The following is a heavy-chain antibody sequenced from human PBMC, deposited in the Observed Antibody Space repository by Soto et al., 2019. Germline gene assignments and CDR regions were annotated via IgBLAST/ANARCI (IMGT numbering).Heavy chain of an antibody. D-gene: IGHD4-17*01. Sequence: VQLVESGGGLVQPGGSLRLSCVASGFMFGSYWMTWVRHAPGKGLEWVANIKRDGSEKYYVDSVKGRFTISRDNADNSLFLHMSSLRADDPAVYYCARVRATDYEIDYWGQGALVTVSS. CDR1: GFMFGSYW. V-gene: IGHV3-7*03. J-gene: IGHJ4*02. CDR3: ARVRATDYEIDY. CDR2: IKRDGSEK.